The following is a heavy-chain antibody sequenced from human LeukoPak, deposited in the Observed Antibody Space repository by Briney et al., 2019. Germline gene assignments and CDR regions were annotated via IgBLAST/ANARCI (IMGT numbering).Heavy chain of an antibody. CDR3: ARVYRRYFDY. V-gene: IGHV3-48*01. CDR2: ISSSSSSI. CDR1: GFIFSSYS. D-gene: IGHD1-14*01. Sequence: GGSLRLSCAASGFIFSSYSMNWVRQAPGKGLEWVSYISSSSSSIYYADAVKGRFTISRDNAKNSLYLQMNSLRAEDTAVYYCARVYRRYFDYWGQGTLVTVSS. J-gene: IGHJ4*02.